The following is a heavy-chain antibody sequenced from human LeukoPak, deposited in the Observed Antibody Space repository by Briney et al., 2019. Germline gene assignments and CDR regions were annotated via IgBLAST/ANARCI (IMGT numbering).Heavy chain of an antibody. CDR2: INSDGSNT. Sequence: GGSLRLSCAASGFTFSSYWMHWVRQAPGKGLVWVSRINSDGSNTNYADSVKGRFAISRDNAKNTLYPQMNSLRAEDTAVYYCATGGRWLQFGHDYWGQGTLVTVSS. D-gene: IGHD5-24*01. V-gene: IGHV3-74*01. J-gene: IGHJ4*02. CDR3: ATGGRWLQFGHDY. CDR1: GFTFSSYW.